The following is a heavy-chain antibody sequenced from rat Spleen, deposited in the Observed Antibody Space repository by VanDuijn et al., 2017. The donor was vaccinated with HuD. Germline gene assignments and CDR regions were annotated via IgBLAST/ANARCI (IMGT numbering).Heavy chain of an antibody. V-gene: IGHV5-19*01. CDR3: TTDRLGADYFDY. J-gene: IGHJ2*01. D-gene: IGHD5-1*01. CDR2: ISTGGGNS. Sequence: EVQLVESGGGLVQPGRSLKLSCAASGFTFSDYAMNWIRQAPTKGLEWVASISTGGGNSYYRDSVKGRFTISRDNAKSTLYLQMVSLRSEDTATYYCTTDRLGADYFDYWGQGVMVTVSS. CDR1: GFTFSDYA.